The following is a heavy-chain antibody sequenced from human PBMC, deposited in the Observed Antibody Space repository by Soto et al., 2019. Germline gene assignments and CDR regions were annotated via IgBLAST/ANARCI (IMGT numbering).Heavy chain of an antibody. J-gene: IGHJ4*02. D-gene: IGHD1-26*01. CDR3: ARDQVGIFDY. CDR2: INPNSGIT. Sequence: ASVKVSCKASGYTFTGYYLHWVRQAPGQDLEWMGWINPNSGITNSAQKFQGRVTMTRDTSITTAYMELSSLRAEDTAVYYCARDQVGIFDYWGQGTLVTVSS. V-gene: IGHV1-2*02. CDR1: GYTFTGYY.